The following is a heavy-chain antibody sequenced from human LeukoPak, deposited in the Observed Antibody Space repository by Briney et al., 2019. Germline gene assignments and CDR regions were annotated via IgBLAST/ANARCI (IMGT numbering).Heavy chain of an antibody. J-gene: IGHJ3*02. CDR3: AKDLEGNYYENYDAFDI. D-gene: IGHD1-26*01. CDR1: GFTFSSYA. V-gene: IGHV3-23*01. Sequence: GGSLRLSCAASGFTFSSYAMNWVRQAPGKGLEWVSTISGSGSGGNTYYADSVKGQFTISRDISKNTLYLQMNSLRAEDTAVYYCAKDLEGNYYENYDAFDIWGQGTMVTVSS. CDR2: ISGSGSGGNT.